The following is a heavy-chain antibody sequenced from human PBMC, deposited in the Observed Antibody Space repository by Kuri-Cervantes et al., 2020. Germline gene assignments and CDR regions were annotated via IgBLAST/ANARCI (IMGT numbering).Heavy chain of an antibody. CDR1: GFTFSNAW. J-gene: IGHJ4*02. Sequence: GESLKISCAASGFTFSNAWMSWVRQAPGKGLEWVGRIKSKTDGGTTDYAAPVKGRFTISRDDSKNTLYLQMNSLKTEDTAVYYCTTYYYDSSGHFDYWGQGTLVTVSS. D-gene: IGHD3-22*01. V-gene: IGHV3-15*01. CDR2: IKSKTDGGTT. CDR3: TTYYYDSSGHFDY.